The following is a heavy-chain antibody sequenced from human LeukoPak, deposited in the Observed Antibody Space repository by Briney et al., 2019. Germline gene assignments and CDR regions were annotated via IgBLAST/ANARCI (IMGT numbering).Heavy chain of an antibody. CDR2: ISGANGDT. V-gene: IGHV1-18*01. CDR1: GYTFTTYS. CDR3: ARLWADTAY. J-gene: IGHJ4*02. D-gene: IGHD1-26*01. Sequence: GASVKVSCKASGYTFTTYSITWVRQAPGQGLEWMGRISGANGDTNYAEKFQGRITMTTDSSTSTAYMDLRSLTPDDTGLYYCARLWADTAYWGQGTLVTVSS.